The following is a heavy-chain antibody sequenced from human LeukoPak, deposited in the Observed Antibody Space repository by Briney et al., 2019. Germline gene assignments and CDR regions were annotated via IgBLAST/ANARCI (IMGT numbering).Heavy chain of an antibody. J-gene: IGHJ4*02. D-gene: IGHD6-13*01. V-gene: IGHV3-21*01. CDR3: AREAGPSPGIAAAGTSDY. CDR1: GFTFSSYS. CDR2: ISSSSSYI. Sequence: PGGSLRLSCAASGFTFSSYSMNWVRQAPGKGPEWVSSISSSSSYIYYADSVKGRFTISRDNAKNSLYLQMNSLRAEDTAVYYCAREAGPSPGIAAAGTSDYWGQGTLVTVSS.